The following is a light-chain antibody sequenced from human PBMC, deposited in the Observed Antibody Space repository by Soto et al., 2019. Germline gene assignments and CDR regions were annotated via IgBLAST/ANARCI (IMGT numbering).Light chain of an antibody. Sequence: EIVLTQSPGTLSLSPGERATLSCRASQSVSTTFLVWYQQRPGQAPRLLIYGASTRATGIPDRFSGSGSGTDFTLTISRLEPEEFAVYYCQQYDTSPRTFGQGTKVDIK. CDR3: QQYDTSPRT. J-gene: IGKJ1*01. V-gene: IGKV3-20*01. CDR1: QSVSTTF. CDR2: GAS.